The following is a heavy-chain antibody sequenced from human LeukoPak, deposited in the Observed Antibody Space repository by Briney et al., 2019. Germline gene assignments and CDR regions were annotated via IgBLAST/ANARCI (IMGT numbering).Heavy chain of an antibody. Sequence: ASVKLSCKASGYTSTSYGISWVRQAPGQGLEWMGWISAYNGNTNYAQKLQGRVTMTTDTSTSTAYMELRSLRSDATAVYYCDCYGKGGNLFDPWGQGTLVTVSS. J-gene: IGHJ5*02. CDR2: ISAYNGNT. CDR3: DCYGKGGNLFDP. D-gene: IGHD2-21*01. V-gene: IGHV1-18*01. CDR1: GYTSTSYG.